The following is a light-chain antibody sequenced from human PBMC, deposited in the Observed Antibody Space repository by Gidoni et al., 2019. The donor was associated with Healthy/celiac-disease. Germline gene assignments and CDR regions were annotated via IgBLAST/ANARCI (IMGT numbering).Light chain of an antibody. V-gene: IGKV1-5*01. CDR2: DAS. J-gene: IGKJ3*01. CDR3: QQYNSYPFT. Sequence: DIQMTQSPSTLSASVGDRVTITCRASQSISSWLDWYQQKPGKAPKLLIYDASSLESGVPSRFRSSGSGTEFTLTISSLQPDDFATYYCQQYNSYPFTFGPGTKVDIK. CDR1: QSISSW.